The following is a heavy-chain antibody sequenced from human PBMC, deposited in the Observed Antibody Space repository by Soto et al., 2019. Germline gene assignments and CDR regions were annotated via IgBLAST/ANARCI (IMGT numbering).Heavy chain of an antibody. CDR2: ISYDGSNK. Sequence: GGSLRLSCAASEFTFSSYGMHWVRQAPGKGLEWVAVISYDGSNKYYADSVKGRFTISRDNSKNTLYLQMNSLRAEDTAVYYCAKDYDFWSGQDYWGQGTLVTVSS. J-gene: IGHJ4*02. V-gene: IGHV3-30*18. CDR1: EFTFSSYG. D-gene: IGHD3-3*01. CDR3: AKDYDFWSGQDY.